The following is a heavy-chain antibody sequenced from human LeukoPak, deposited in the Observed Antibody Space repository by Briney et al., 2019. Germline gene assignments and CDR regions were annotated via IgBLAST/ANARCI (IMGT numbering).Heavy chain of an antibody. Sequence: GALRLSCAASGFTVSSNYMSWVRQAPGKGLEWVSVIYSGGSTYYADSVKGRFTISRHNSKNTLYLQMNSLRAEDTAVYYCARDGYCSGGSCHEGYWGQGTLVTVSS. CDR2: IYSGGST. J-gene: IGHJ4*02. CDR3: ARDGYCSGGSCHEGY. CDR1: GFTVSSNY. D-gene: IGHD2-15*01. V-gene: IGHV3-53*04.